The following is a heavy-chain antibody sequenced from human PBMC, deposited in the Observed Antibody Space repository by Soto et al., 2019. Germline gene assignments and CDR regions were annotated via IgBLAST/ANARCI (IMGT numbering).Heavy chain of an antibody. D-gene: IGHD6-13*01. CDR3: ARDRGIAAAGTEYYYYYYGMDV. CDR2: IYYSGST. CDR1: GGSISSGDYY. Sequence: QVQLQESGPGLVKPSQTLSLTCTVSGGSISSGDYYWSWIRQPPGKGLEWIGYIYYSGSTYYNPSLKSRVTISVDTSKNQFSLKLSSVTAADTAVYYCARDRGIAAAGTEYYYYYYGMDVWGQGTTVTVSS. J-gene: IGHJ6*02. V-gene: IGHV4-30-4*01.